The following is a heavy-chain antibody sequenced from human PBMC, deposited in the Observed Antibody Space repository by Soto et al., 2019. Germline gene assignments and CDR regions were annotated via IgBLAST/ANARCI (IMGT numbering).Heavy chain of an antibody. D-gene: IGHD6-13*01. Sequence: GGSLRLSCAASGFTVSSNYMSWVRQAPGKGLEWVSVIYSGGSTYYADSVKGRFTISRDNSKNTLYLQMNSLRAEDTAVYYCARGFWSSSWDRVSLDYWGQGTLVTVSS. V-gene: IGHV3-66*01. J-gene: IGHJ4*02. CDR3: ARGFWSSSWDRVSLDY. CDR1: GFTVSSNY. CDR2: IYSGGST.